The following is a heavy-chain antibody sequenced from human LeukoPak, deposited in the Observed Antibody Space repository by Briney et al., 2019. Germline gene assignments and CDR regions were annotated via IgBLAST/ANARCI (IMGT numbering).Heavy chain of an antibody. V-gene: IGHV4-4*09. CDR2: IYTSGST. CDR3: ARRRTRMAHFDY. D-gene: IGHD1/OR15-1a*01. Sequence: SETLSLTCTVSGGSISSYYWSWIRQPPGKGLEWIGYIYTSGSTNYNPSLKSRVTISVDTSKNQFSLKLSSVTAADTAVYYCARRRTRMAHFDYWGQGTLVTVSS. CDR1: GGSISSYY. J-gene: IGHJ4*02.